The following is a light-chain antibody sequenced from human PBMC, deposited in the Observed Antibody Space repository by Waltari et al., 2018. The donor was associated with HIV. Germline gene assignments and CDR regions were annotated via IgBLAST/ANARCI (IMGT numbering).Light chain of an antibody. CDR3: QSADSSGTYVV. Sequence: SYELTQPPSVSVAPGQTARITCPGDALPKQYANWYQQKTGKAPVRVIDKDSESPSGITARVSVSSSGTTGTLTISGVQAEDEADYYCQSADSSGTYVVFGGWTKLTVL. CDR1: ALPKQY. V-gene: IGLV3-25*03. CDR2: KDS. J-gene: IGLJ2*01.